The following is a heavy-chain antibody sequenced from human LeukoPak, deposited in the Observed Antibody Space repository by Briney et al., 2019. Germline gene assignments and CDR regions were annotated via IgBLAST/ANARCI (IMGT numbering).Heavy chain of an antibody. V-gene: IGHV3-23*01. D-gene: IGHD3-16*02. CDR1: GFTFSSYA. Sequence: GGSLRLSCAASGFTFSSYAMSWVRQAPGKGLEWVSAISGSGGSTYYADSVKGRFTIARDNSKNTLYLQMNSLRAEDTAVYYCAKEMITFGGVLATHKVGAFDIWGQGTMVTVSS. CDR2: ISGSGGST. CDR3: AKEMITFGGVLATHKVGAFDI. J-gene: IGHJ3*02.